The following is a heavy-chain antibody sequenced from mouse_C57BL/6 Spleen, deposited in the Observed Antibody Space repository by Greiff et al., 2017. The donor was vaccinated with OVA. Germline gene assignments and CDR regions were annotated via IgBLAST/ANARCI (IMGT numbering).Heavy chain of an antibody. Sequence: EVMLVESGGGLVKPGGSLKLSCAASGFTFSDYGMHWVRQAPEKGLEWVAYISSGSSTLYYADTVKGRFTISRDNAKNTLFLQMTSLRSEDTAMYYCARPIYYGYGFAYWGQGTLVTVSA. CDR1: GFTFSDYG. CDR3: ARPIYYGYGFAY. V-gene: IGHV5-17*01. D-gene: IGHD2-2*01. J-gene: IGHJ3*01. CDR2: ISSGSSTL.